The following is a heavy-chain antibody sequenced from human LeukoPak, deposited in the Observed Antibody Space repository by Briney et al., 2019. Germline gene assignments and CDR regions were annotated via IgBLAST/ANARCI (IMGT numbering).Heavy chain of an antibody. Sequence: SETLSLTCAVYGGSFSGYYWSWIRQPPGKGLEWIGEINHSGSTNYNPSLKSRVTISVDTSKNQFSLKLSSVTAADTAAYYCARGSGSSLYWGQGTLVTVSS. V-gene: IGHV4-34*01. D-gene: IGHD3-10*01. CDR3: ARGSGSSLY. CDR1: GGSFSGYY. J-gene: IGHJ4*02. CDR2: INHSGST.